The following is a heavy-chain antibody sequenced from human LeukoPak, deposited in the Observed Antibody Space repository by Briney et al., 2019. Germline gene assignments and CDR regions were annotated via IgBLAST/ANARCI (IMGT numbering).Heavy chain of an antibody. V-gene: IGHV3-7*03. CDR2: INQDGSQK. Sequence: GGSLRLSCTSSGFTFKNYWMAWVRQAPGKGLEWVANINQDGSQKYYVDSVRGRFTISRDNSKNTLYLQMNSLRAEDTAVYYCARGGSIMITFGGVIVSDAFDIWGQGTMVTVSS. J-gene: IGHJ3*02. CDR1: GFTFKNYW. D-gene: IGHD3-16*02. CDR3: ARGGSIMITFGGVIVSDAFDI.